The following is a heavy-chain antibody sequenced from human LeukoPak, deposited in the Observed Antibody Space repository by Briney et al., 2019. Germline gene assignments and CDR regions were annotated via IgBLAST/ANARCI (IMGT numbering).Heavy chain of an antibody. J-gene: IGHJ3*02. Sequence: GESLKISCKGSGYTFTSYWIGWVRQMPGKGLEWMGIIYPGDSEIRYSPSFQGQVTISADKSIRTAYLQWSSLKASDTAMYYCARADYGGIWGTHAFDIWGQGTMVTVSS. V-gene: IGHV5-51*01. CDR3: ARADYGGIWGTHAFDI. CDR1: GYTFTSYW. CDR2: IYPGDSEI. D-gene: IGHD4-23*01.